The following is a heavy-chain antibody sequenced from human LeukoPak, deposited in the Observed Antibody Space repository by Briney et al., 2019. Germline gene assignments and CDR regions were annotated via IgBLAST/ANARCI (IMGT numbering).Heavy chain of an antibody. D-gene: IGHD2-15*01. J-gene: IGHJ4*02. CDR2: ISGSGGTT. CDR1: GFTFSTYA. V-gene: IGHV3-23*01. Sequence: GGSLRLSCAASGFTFSTYAMSWVRQAPGKGLEWVSVISGSGGTTYYADSVKGRFTISRDNSKNTLYLQMNSLRVEDTAVYYCAKGDSGVLAAYFDFWGQGSLVTVSS. CDR3: AKGDSGVLAAYFDF.